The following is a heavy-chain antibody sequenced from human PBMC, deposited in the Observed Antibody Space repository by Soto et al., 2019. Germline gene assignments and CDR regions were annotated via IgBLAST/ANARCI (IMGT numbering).Heavy chain of an antibody. CDR3: ARGDYGDKYYYYYYMDV. D-gene: IGHD4-17*01. J-gene: IGHJ6*03. CDR2: INWNGGST. V-gene: IGHV3-20*01. Sequence: GGSLRLSCAASGFTFDDYGMSWVRQAPGKGLEWVSGINWNGGSTGYADSVKGRFTISRDNAKNSLYLQMNSLRAEDTALYHCARGDYGDKYYYYYYMDVWGKGTTVTVSS. CDR1: GFTFDDYG.